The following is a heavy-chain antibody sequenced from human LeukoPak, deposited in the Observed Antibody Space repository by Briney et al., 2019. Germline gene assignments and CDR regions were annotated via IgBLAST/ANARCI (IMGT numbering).Heavy chain of an antibody. CDR1: GFTFSDYY. D-gene: IGHD3-10*01. J-gene: IGHJ5*02. CDR3: ARTPYDSGSYTLDP. Sequence: GGSLRLSCAASGFTFSDYYMSWIRQAPGKGLEWISYISSSSGYTNYADSVKGRFTISRDNLKNSLYLQMNSLRAEDTAVYHCARTPYDSGSYTLDPWGQGTLVTVSS. V-gene: IGHV3-11*03. CDR2: ISSSSGYT.